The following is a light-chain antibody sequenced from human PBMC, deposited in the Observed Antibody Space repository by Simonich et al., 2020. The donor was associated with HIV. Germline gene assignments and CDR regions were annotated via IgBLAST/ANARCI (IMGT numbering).Light chain of an antibody. J-gene: IGKJ2*01. Sequence: DIQMTQSPSTLSASVGARITINGRANKSTSSWLAWLAWYQQKPGKAPKLLIYKASTLESGIQSRFSGSGSRTEFTLTISRLQPDDIATYYCQQYNSYTYTFGQGTKLEIK. CDR1: KSTSSW. CDR3: QQYNSYTYT. V-gene: IGKV1-5*03. CDR2: KAS.